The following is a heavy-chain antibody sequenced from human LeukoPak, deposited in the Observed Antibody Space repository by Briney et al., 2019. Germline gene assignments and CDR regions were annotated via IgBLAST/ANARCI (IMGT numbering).Heavy chain of an antibody. Sequence: GGSLRLSCAASGFIFNKYAMSWVRQAPGRGLEWVSALSASGGATYYADSVKGRFTISRDNSENTLYLHLNSLRVEDTAVYYCAKEETGSYSVGSFDYWGQGTLVTVSS. CDR1: GFIFNKYA. CDR2: LSASGGAT. D-gene: IGHD1-26*01. V-gene: IGHV3-23*01. J-gene: IGHJ4*02. CDR3: AKEETGSYSVGSFDY.